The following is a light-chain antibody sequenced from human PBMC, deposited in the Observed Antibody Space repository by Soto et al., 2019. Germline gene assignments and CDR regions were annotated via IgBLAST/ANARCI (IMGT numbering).Light chain of an antibody. CDR1: SSNIGNNY. Sequence: QSVLTQPPSVSAAPGQKVTISCSGSSSNIGNNYVSWYQQLPGTAPKLLIYDNNKRPSGIPDRFSGSKSGTSGTLDITGLQTGDEADYYCAPWDGSLAAEVFGGGTKLTVL. J-gene: IGLJ2*01. CDR2: DNN. V-gene: IGLV1-51*01. CDR3: APWDGSLAAEV.